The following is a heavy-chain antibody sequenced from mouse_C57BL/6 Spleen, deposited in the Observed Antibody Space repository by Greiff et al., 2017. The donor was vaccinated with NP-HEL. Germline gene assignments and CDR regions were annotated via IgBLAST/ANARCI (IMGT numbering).Heavy chain of an antibody. CDR3: TREAAQRAYFDY. D-gene: IGHD6-1*01. Sequence: QVQLKQSGAELVRPGASVTLSCKASGYTFTDYEMHWVKQTPVHGLEWIGAIDPETGGTAYNQKFKGKAILTADKSSSTAYMELRSLTSEDSAVYYCTREAAQRAYFDYWGQGTTLTVSS. J-gene: IGHJ2*01. V-gene: IGHV1-15*01. CDR1: GYTFTDYE. CDR2: IDPETGGT.